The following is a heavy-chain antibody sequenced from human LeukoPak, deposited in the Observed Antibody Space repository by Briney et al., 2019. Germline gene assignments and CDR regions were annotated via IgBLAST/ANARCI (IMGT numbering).Heavy chain of an antibody. Sequence: SQTLSLTCAVSGGSISSGDYSWSWIRQPPGKALEWIGYIYHSGSTYYNPSLKNRVTISVDSSKNQFSLKLSSVTAADTAVYYCASIYCSGGSCYFDYWGQGTLVTVSS. J-gene: IGHJ4*02. CDR3: ASIYCSGGSCYFDY. D-gene: IGHD2-15*01. V-gene: IGHV4-30-2*01. CDR2: IYHSGST. CDR1: GGSISSGDYS.